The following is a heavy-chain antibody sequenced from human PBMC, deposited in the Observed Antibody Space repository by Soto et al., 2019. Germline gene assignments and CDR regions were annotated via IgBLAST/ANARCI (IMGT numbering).Heavy chain of an antibody. CDR3: AKRSFGIDY. Sequence: PGGSLRLSCAASGVTFTSYAMTWVRQVPGEGLQWVSSISKSGDSTYYADSVKGRFTTSRDNSKNTLYLQMNSLRAEDTAIYYCAKRSFGIDYWGQGTMLTGSS. V-gene: IGHV3-23*01. D-gene: IGHD3-10*01. CDR1: GVTFTSYA. J-gene: IGHJ4*03. CDR2: ISKSGDST.